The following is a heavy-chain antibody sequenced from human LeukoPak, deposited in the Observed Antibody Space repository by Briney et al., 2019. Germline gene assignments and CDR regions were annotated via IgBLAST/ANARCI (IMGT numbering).Heavy chain of an antibody. CDR3: AGHTSSWSYFFDY. CDR1: GFILSNHW. D-gene: IGHD6-13*01. V-gene: IGHV3-7*03. Sequence: GSSLRLSCAASGFILSNHWMTWVRQAPGKGPEWVANMNKDGSQKYYVDSVKGRFTISRDSSKNTLYLQMNSLRAEDTAVYYCAGHTSSWSYFFDYWGQGTLVTVSS. J-gene: IGHJ4*02. CDR2: MNKDGSQK.